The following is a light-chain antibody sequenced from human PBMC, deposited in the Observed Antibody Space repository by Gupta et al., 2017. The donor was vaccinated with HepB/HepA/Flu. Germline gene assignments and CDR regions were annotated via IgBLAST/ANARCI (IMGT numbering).Light chain of an antibody. V-gene: IGLV2-14*03. CDR1: SSDVGGYNY. CDR3: SSYTSSGAVV. Sequence: QSALTQPASVSGSPGQSTTISCTGTSSDVGGYNYVSWYQQHSGKAPKLMIYDVSNRPSGVSDRFSGSKSGNTASLTISGLQAEDEADYYCSSYTSSGAVVFGGGTKLTVL. CDR2: DVS. J-gene: IGLJ2*01.